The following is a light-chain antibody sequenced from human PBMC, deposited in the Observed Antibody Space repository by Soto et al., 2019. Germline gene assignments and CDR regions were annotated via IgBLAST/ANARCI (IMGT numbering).Light chain of an antibody. CDR1: QSVADNY. V-gene: IGKV3-20*01. CDR2: GAA. J-gene: IGKJ2*01. CDR3: QQYGYSLYT. Sequence: EIVLTQSPDTLSLSPGETATLSCRASQSVADNYLAWYQHKPGQAPRLLIYGAASRATGIPDRFSGSGSGTDFTLTISRLEPEDLAVYYCQQYGYSLYTFGQGTKLEIK.